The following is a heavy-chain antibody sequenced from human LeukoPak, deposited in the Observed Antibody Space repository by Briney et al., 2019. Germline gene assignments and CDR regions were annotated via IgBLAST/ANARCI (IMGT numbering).Heavy chain of an antibody. V-gene: IGHV3-23*01. J-gene: IGHJ4*02. D-gene: IGHD6-13*01. CDR3: AKGYSSSWYYFDY. Sequence: PGGSLRLSCAASGFTFSSYGMNWVRQAPGKGLEWVSGISGNGGSTYYADSVKGRFTISRDNSKNTLYLQMNSLRAEDTAVYYCAKGYSSSWYYFDYWGQGTLVTVSS. CDR1: GFTFSSYG. CDR2: ISGNGGST.